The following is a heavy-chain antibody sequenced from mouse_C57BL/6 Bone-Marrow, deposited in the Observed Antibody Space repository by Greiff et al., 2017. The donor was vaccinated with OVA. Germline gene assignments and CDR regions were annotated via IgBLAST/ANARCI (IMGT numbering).Heavy chain of an antibody. V-gene: IGHV5-9-1*02. J-gene: IGHJ2*01. Sequence: EVQLVESGEGLVKPGGSLKLSCAASGFTFSSYAMSWVRQTPEKRLEWVAYISSGGDYIYYADTVKGRFTISRDNARNTLYLQMSSLKSEDTAMYYCTRDTPSLWGFDYWGQGTTLTVSS. CDR1: GFTFSSYA. D-gene: IGHD1-1*02. CDR2: ISSGGDYI. CDR3: TRDTPSLWGFDY.